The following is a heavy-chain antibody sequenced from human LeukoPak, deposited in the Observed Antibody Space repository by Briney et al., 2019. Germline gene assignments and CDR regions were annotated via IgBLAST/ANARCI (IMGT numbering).Heavy chain of an antibody. CDR3: ARQPVYYYYYMDV. CDR1: GGSISSGGFY. J-gene: IGHJ6*03. Sequence: TSQTLSLTCTVSGGSISSGGFYWSWIRQPPGKGLEWVGYIYDSGNTYYNPSLKSRVTISVDRPKNQFSLNLDSVSAADTAVYYCARQPVYYYYYMDVWGKGTTVTVSS. V-gene: IGHV4-30-2*01. CDR2: IYDSGNT.